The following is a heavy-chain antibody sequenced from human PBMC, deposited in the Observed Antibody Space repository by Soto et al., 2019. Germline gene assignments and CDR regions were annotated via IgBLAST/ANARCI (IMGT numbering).Heavy chain of an antibody. Sequence: QVQLVQSGAGVKKPGSSVKVSCKASGGTFSSYAISWLRQAPGQGLEWMGGIIPTFGTANYAQKFQGRVTITADESTSTAYTELSSLRSEDTAVYYCANSSVGYCSGGSCLRWFDPWGQGTLVTVSS. V-gene: IGHV1-69*01. CDR2: IIPTFGTA. CDR3: ANSSVGYCSGGSCLRWFDP. D-gene: IGHD2-15*01. J-gene: IGHJ5*02. CDR1: GGTFSSYA.